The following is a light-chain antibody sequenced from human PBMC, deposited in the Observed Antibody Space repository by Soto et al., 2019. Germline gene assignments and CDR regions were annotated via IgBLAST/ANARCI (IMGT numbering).Light chain of an antibody. Sequence: EIVMTQSPATASPSPGKTPHLFCXAGQNIHTNLAWYQQKPRQAPRLLFYGASTGATGLPARFSGSGSGTEFTLTINSLQAEDCAVYYCQQYYNWPRTFGQGTRLEIK. J-gene: IGKJ5*01. CDR3: QQYYNWPRT. V-gene: IGKV3-15*01. CDR2: GAS. CDR1: QNIHTN.